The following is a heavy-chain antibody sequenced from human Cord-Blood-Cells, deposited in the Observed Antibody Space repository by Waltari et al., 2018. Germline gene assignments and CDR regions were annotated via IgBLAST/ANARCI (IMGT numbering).Heavy chain of an antibody. D-gene: IGHD3-10*01. Sequence: EVQLVQSGAEVKKPGESLQISCKGSGYSFTSYWIGWVRQMPGKGLEWMGIIYPGDSDTRYSPSFQGQVTISADKSISTAYLQWSSLKASDTAMYYCARHPNYYGSGSYYRGYFDYWGQGTLVTVSS. J-gene: IGHJ4*02. V-gene: IGHV5-51*01. CDR3: ARHPNYYGSGSYYRGYFDY. CDR1: GYSFTSYW. CDR2: IYPGDSDT.